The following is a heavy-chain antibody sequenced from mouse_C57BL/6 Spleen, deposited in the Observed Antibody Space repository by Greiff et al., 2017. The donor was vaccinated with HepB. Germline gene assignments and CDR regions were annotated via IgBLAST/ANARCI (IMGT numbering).Heavy chain of an antibody. V-gene: IGHV5-9-1*02. Sequence: EVQRVESGEGLVKPGGSLKLSCAASGFTFSSYAMSWVRQTPEKRLEWVAYISSGGDYIYYADTVKGRFTISRDNARNTLYLQMSSLKSEDTAMYYCTRDHVSYAMDYWGQGTSVTVSS. CDR2: ISSGGDYI. CDR1: GFTFSSYA. J-gene: IGHJ4*01. CDR3: TRDHVSYAMDY.